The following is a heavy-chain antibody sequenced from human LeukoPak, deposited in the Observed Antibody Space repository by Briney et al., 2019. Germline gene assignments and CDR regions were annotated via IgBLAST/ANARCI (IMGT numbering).Heavy chain of an antibody. CDR3: AKIQYSSSWYGYDDAFDI. CDR1: GFTFSSYG. CDR2: IRYDGSNK. V-gene: IGHV3-30*02. J-gene: IGHJ3*02. D-gene: IGHD6-13*01. Sequence: PGGSLRLSCAASGFTFSSYGMHWVRQAPGKGLEWVAFIRYDGSNKYYADSVKGRFTISRDNSKNTLYLQMNSLRAEDTAVYYCAKIQYSSSWYGYDDAFDIWGQGTMVTVSS.